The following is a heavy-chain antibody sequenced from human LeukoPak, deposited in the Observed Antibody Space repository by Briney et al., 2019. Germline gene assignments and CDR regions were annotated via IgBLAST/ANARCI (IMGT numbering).Heavy chain of an antibody. J-gene: IGHJ4*02. Sequence: GGSLRLSCTASGFVFSDYWMSWVRQAPGKGLEWLANINQHGSQTSYVDSVRGRFTACRDNAKNSLYLQMNSQRAGDTAVYYCARDSTPRYSGYDWVFWGRGTLVTVSS. D-gene: IGHD5-12*01. V-gene: IGHV3-7*01. CDR1: GFVFSDYW. CDR3: ARDSTPRYSGYDWVF. CDR2: INQHGSQT.